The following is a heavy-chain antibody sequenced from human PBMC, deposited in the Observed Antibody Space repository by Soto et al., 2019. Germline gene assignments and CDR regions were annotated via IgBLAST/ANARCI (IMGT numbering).Heavy chain of an antibody. J-gene: IGHJ6*02. V-gene: IGHV3-30-3*01. D-gene: IGHD2-21*01. CDR2: ISYDGSNK. Sequence: GGSLRLSCAASGFTFSSYAMHWVRQAPGKGLEWVAVISYDGSNKYYADSVKGRFTISRDNSKNTLYLQMNSLRAEDTAVYYCARAADLIGDRRYYYGMDVWGQGTTVTVSS. CDR1: GFTFSSYA. CDR3: ARAADLIGDRRYYYGMDV.